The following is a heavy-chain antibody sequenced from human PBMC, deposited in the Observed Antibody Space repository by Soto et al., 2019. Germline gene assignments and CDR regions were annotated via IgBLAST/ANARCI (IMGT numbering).Heavy chain of an antibody. Sequence: GESLKISCAASGFTFSNSWMSWVRQAPGKGLEWVANIKEDASEIHYVDSVKGRFTISRDNAKNSLYLQMNSLRAEDTAVYYCARDLSYEGNPSAFDYWGQGTLVTVSS. CDR1: GFTFSNSW. V-gene: IGHV3-7*01. CDR2: IKEDASEI. CDR3: ARDLSYEGNPSAFDY. J-gene: IGHJ4*02. D-gene: IGHD5-18*01.